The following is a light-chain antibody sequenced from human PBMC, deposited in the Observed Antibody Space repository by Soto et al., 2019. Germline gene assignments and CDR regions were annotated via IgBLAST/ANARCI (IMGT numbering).Light chain of an antibody. CDR1: SSDVGGYNY. V-gene: IGLV2-11*01. J-gene: IGLJ3*02. CDR3: CSYAGSYTRL. Sequence: QSVLTQPRSVSGSPGQSVTISCTGTSSDVGGYNYVSWYQQHPGKAPKLMIYDVSNRPSGIPDRFSGSKSGNTASLTISGLQAEDEADYYCCSYAGSYTRLFGGGTKLTVL. CDR2: DVS.